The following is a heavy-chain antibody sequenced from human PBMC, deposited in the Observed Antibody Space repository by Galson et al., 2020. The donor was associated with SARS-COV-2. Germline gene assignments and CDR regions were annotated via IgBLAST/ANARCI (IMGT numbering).Heavy chain of an antibody. CDR1: GSSISSGSYY. V-gene: IGHV4-61*02. Sequence: SETLTLTCTVSGSSISSGSYYWSWIRQPAGKGLEWIRRIYTSGSTNYNPSLKSRLTISVDTSKNQFSLKLSSVTAADTAVYYCARGVSSGDWLLPVNWYVDLWGRGTLVTVSS. CDR2: IYTSGST. D-gene: IGHD3-9*01. J-gene: IGHJ2*01. CDR3: ARGVSSGDWLLPVNWYVDL.